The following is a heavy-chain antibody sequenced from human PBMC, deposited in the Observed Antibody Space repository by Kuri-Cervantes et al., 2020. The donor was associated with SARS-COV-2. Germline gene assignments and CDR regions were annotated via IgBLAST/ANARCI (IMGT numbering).Heavy chain of an antibody. V-gene: IGHV5-51*01. CDR3: ARPTRGKLD. D-gene: IGHD1-7*01. Sequence: GESLKISCKGSGYSFTGYWVAWVRQMPGKGLECMGIIYPGDSDTRYSPSFQGQVTISADKSINTAYLQWSSLKASDTAMYYCARPTRGKLDWGPGTLVTVSS. J-gene: IGHJ4*02. CDR1: GYSFTGYW. CDR2: IYPGDSDT.